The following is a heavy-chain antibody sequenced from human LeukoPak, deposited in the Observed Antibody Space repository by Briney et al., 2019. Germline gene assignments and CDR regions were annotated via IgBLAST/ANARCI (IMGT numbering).Heavy chain of an antibody. CDR1: GGTFSSYA. J-gene: IGHJ4*02. V-gene: IGHV1-69*13. CDR3: ARVDCSGGSCYPDY. D-gene: IGHD2-15*01. Sequence: SVKVSCKASGGTFSSYAISWVRQAPGQGLEWMGGIIPIFGTANYAQKFQGRVTITADESTSTAYMELSSLRSEDTAVYYCARVDCSGGSCYPDYWGQGTLVTVSS. CDR2: IIPIFGTA.